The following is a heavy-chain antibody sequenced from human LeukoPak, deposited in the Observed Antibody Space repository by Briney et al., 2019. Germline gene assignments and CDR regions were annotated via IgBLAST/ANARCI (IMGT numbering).Heavy chain of an antibody. CDR3: ARGDCSRGRCSFDY. CDR2: IAPGDSDT. Sequence: GESLKISCKGSGYSFTSYWIGWVRQTPGKGLEWMGMIAPGDSDTRYSPSFQGQVTISADKSISTAYLQWSGLKASDTAMYYCARGDCSRGRCSFDYWGQGTLVTVSS. V-gene: IGHV5-51*01. J-gene: IGHJ4*02. D-gene: IGHD2-15*01. CDR1: GYSFTSYW.